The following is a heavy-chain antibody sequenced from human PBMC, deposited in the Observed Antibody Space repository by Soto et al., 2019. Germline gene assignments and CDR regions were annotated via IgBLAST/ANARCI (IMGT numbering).Heavy chain of an antibody. CDR1: GYTFTSYA. J-gene: IGHJ6*02. V-gene: IGHV1-3*01. D-gene: IGHD6-13*01. CDR2: INAGNGNT. Sequence: ASVKVSCKASGYTFTSYAMHWVRQAPGQRLEWMGWINAGNGNTKYSQKFQGRVTITRDTSASTAYMELSSLRSEDTAVYYCAREQQLSYGMDVWGQGTTVTVSS. CDR3: AREQQLSYGMDV.